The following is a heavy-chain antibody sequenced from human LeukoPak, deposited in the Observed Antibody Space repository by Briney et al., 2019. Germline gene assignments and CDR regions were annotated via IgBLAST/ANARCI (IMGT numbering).Heavy chain of an antibody. CDR3: AREAPKEGWLQLGGDYYFDY. CDR2: ISSSSSTI. D-gene: IGHD5-24*01. J-gene: IGHJ4*02. Sequence: PGGSLRLSCAASGFTFSSYSMNWVRQAPGKGLEWVSYISSSSSTIYYADSVKGRFTISRDNAKNSLYLQMNSLRDEDTAVYYCAREAPKEGWLQLGGDYYFDYWGQGTLVTVSS. CDR1: GFTFSSYS. V-gene: IGHV3-48*02.